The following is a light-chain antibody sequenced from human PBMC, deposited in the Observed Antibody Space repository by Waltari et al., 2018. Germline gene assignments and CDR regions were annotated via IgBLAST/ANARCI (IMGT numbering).Light chain of an antibody. CDR3: AAWDDSLDGPV. Sequence: QSVLTQTPSVSATPGQRVTISCSGSSSNIGLNIVNWYQQLPGTAPKLLIHTNNERPSGVPDRFAGSTSGTSASLAISGVQSEDEAEYYWAAWDDSLDGPVVGGGTKLTVL. V-gene: IGLV1-44*01. CDR2: TNN. CDR1: SSNIGLNI. J-gene: IGLJ3*02.